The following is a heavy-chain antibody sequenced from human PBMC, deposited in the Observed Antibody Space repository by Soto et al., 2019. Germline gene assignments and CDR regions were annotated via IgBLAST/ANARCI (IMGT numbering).Heavy chain of an antibody. CDR1: GYTFTSYA. J-gene: IGHJ5*02. CDR3: ARADYPIWSGYYWVPYNWFDP. Sequence: ASVKVSCKASGYTFTSYAMHWVRQAPGQRLEWMGWINAGNGNTKYSQKFQGRVTITRDTSASTAYMELSSLRSEDTAVYYCARADYPIWSGYYWVPYNWFDPWSQGTLLTAS. CDR2: INAGNGNT. D-gene: IGHD3-3*01. V-gene: IGHV1-3*01.